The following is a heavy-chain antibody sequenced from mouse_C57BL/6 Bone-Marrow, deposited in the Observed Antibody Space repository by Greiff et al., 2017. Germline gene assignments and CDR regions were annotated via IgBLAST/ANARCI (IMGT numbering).Heavy chain of an antibody. CDR3: ARCYYGSSYYFDY. V-gene: IGHV1-19*01. D-gene: IGHD1-1*01. CDR1: GYTFTDYY. J-gene: IGHJ2*01. CDR2: INPYNGGT. Sequence: VQLQQSGPVLVKPGASVKMSCKASGYTFTDYYMNWVKQSHGKSLEWIGVINPYNGGTSYNQKFKGKATLTVDKSSSTAYMELNSLTSEDSAVYDCARCYYGSSYYFDYWGQGTTLTVSS.